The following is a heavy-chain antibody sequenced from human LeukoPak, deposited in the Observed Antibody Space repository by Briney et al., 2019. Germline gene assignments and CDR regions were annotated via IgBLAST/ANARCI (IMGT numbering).Heavy chain of an antibody. D-gene: IGHD6-19*01. Sequence: PSETLSLTCTVSGGSINSYYWSWIRQPPGKGLEWIGYFYSSGTTNYNPSLKGRVTMSVDTSKNQFSLKLGSVTAADTAVYYCARLYTSGYFTGDYWGQGSLVTVSS. V-gene: IGHV4-59*08. CDR1: GGSINSYY. J-gene: IGHJ4*02. CDR3: ARLYTSGYFTGDY. CDR2: FYSSGTT.